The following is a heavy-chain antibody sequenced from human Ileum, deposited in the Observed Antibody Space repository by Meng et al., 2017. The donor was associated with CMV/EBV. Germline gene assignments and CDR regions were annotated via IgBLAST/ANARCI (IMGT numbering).Heavy chain of an antibody. CDR3: ARAAYPEDEWELLPGDFDY. Sequence: FTGYYMHWVGQDPGQGLEWMGWINPNSGGTNYAQKFQGRVTMTRDTSISTAYMELSRLRSDDTAVYYCARAAYPEDEWELLPGDFDYWGQGTLVTVSS. CDR1: FTGYY. J-gene: IGHJ4*02. V-gene: IGHV1-2*02. CDR2: INPNSGGT. D-gene: IGHD1-26*01.